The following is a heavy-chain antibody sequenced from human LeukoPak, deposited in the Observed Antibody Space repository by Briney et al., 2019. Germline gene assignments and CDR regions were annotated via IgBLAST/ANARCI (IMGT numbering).Heavy chain of an antibody. CDR1: VGTFSSYA. J-gene: IGHJ4*02. V-gene: IGHV1-69*13. D-gene: IGHD4-23*01. CDR2: IIPIFGTT. Sequence: SVKVSCKASVGTFSSYAIGWVRQAPGQGLEWMGGIIPIFGTTNYAQKFQSRVTITADESTSTAYMELSSLRSEDTAVYYCARDDGGLLGNYWGQGTLVTVSS. CDR3: ARDDGGLLGNY.